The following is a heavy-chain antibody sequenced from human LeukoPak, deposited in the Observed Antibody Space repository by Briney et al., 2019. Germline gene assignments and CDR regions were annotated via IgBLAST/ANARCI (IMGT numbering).Heavy chain of an antibody. CDR2: ISYDGSNK. J-gene: IGHJ4*02. CDR3: AKEPPIVVVPAAAPTPFDY. Sequence: GSLRLSCAASGFTFSSYAMHWVRQAPGKGLEWVAVISYDGSNKYYADSVKGRFTISRDNSKNTLYLQMNSLRAEDTAVYYCAKEPPIVVVPAAAPTPFDYWGQGTLVTVSS. CDR1: GFTFSSYA. D-gene: IGHD2-2*01. V-gene: IGHV3-30-3*01.